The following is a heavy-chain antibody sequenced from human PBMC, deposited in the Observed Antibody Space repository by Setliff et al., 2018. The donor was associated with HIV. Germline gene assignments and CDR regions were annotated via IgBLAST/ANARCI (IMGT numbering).Heavy chain of an antibody. CDR3: ARGRRYGGNSAGSYFDY. Sequence: SETLSLTCSVSGDSISSGSYFWGWIRQTPGKGLEWVGRIYTSGSTNYNPSLKSRVTISQDRSKNQFSLSLSSVTATDTAVYYCARGRRYGGNSAGSYFDYWGHGILVTVSS. V-gene: IGHV4-61*02. D-gene: IGHD2-21*02. CDR1: GDSISSGSYF. J-gene: IGHJ5*01. CDR2: IYTSGST.